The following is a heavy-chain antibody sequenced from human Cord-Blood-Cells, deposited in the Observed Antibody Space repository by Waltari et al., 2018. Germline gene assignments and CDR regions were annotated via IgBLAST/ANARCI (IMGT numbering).Heavy chain of an antibody. D-gene: IGHD2-21*02. CDR1: GFTFSSYE. CDR2: ISSSGSTI. J-gene: IGHJ3*02. CDR3: ARDKYCGGDCYSGGDAFDI. Sequence: EVQLVESGGGLVQPGGSLRLSCAASGFTFSSYEMNWVRQAPGKGLEWVSYISSSGSTIYYADSVKGRFTSSRDNAKNSLYLQRNSLRAEDTAVYYCARDKYCGGDCYSGGDAFDIWGQGTMVTVSS. V-gene: IGHV3-48*03.